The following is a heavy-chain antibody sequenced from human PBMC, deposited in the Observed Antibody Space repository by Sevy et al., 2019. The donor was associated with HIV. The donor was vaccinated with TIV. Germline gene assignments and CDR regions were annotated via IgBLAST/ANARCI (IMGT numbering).Heavy chain of an antibody. D-gene: IGHD3-10*01. Sequence: ASVKVSCKASGYTFTGYYMHWVRQAPGQGREWMGWINPNSGGTNYAQKFQGRVTMTRDTSISTAYMERSSLRSDDTDVYYCARPMNYYGSGSYYPVWGDAFDIWGQGTMVTVSS. J-gene: IGHJ3*02. V-gene: IGHV1-2*02. CDR2: INPNSGGT. CDR3: ARPMNYYGSGSYYPVWGDAFDI. CDR1: GYTFTGYY.